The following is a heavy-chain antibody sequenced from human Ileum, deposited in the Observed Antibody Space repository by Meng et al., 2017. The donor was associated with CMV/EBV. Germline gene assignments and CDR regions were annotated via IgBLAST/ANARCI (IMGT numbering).Heavy chain of an antibody. Sequence: QVQLVQSGSELKKPGASVKISCKASGYHFNTYAMNWVRQAPGQGLEWMGWINTNTGNPTYAQGFTGRFVFSLDTSVSTAYLQISSLKAEDTAIYYCAKTSYFVEVTDLHYWGQGTLVT. J-gene: IGHJ4*02. D-gene: IGHD2-21*02. CDR2: INTNTGNP. CDR1: GYHFNTYA. CDR3: AKTSYFVEVTDLHY. V-gene: IGHV7-4-1*02.